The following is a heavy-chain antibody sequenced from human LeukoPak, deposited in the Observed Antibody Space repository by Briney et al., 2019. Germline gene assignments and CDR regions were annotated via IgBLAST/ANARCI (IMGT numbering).Heavy chain of an antibody. V-gene: IGHV4-4*07. D-gene: IGHD4-17*01. CDR1: GDSISRYY. J-gene: IGHJ4*02. Sequence: SETLSLTCTVSGDSISRYYWSWIRQPAGKGLEWIGRFYTIGSTNYNPSLKSRVTMSLDTSKNQFSLTLNSVTAADTAVYYCARSARSVTSYYFDSWGQGTLVTVSS. CDR2: FYTIGST. CDR3: ARSARSVTSYYFDS.